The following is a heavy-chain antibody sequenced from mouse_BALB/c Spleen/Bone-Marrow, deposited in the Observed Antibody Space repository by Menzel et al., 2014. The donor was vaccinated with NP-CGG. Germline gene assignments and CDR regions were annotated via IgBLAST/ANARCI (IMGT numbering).Heavy chain of an antibody. V-gene: IGHV5-12*02. CDR1: GFTFSDYY. CDR3: ARGGIYYGMDY. J-gene: IGHJ4*01. Sequence: EVKLVESGGGLVQPGGSLKLSCATSGFTFSDYYMYWVRQTPEKRLEWVAYISNGGGSTYYPDTVKGRFTTSRDNAKNTLCLQMSRLKSEDTAMYYCARGGIYYGMDYWGQGTSVTVSS. CDR2: ISNGGGST.